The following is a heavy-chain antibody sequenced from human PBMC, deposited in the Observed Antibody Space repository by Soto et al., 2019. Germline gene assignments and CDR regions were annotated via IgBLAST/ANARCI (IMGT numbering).Heavy chain of an antibody. Sequence: GSLRLSCAASGFTFSDYYMSWIRQAPGKGLEWVSYISSSGSTIYYADSVKGRFTISRDNAKNSLYLQMNSLRAEDTAVYYCASTLIAAAGTVHYWGQRTLVTVSS. CDR1: GFTFSDYY. J-gene: IGHJ4*02. CDR3: ASTLIAAAGTVHY. V-gene: IGHV3-11*01. CDR2: ISSSGSTI. D-gene: IGHD6-13*01.